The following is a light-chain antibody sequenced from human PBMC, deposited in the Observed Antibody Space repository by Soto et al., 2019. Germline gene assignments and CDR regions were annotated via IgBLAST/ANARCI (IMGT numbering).Light chain of an antibody. CDR2: KTS. J-gene: IGKJ1*01. CDR3: QQSDTSPWT. CDR1: QRINSW. V-gene: IGKV1-5*03. Sequence: DIQMTQSPSTLSASVGDRVTITCRASQRINSWLAWYQQKPGKAPKLLIYKTSILESGVPSRFSGSASGTEFTLTISSLQPGDFATYYCQQSDTSPWTFGQGTKVEIK.